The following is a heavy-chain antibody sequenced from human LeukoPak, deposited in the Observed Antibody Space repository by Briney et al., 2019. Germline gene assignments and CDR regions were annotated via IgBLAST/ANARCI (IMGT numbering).Heavy chain of an antibody. D-gene: IGHD3-10*01. CDR3: ARGYGSGSYVLSNWFDP. CDR1: GFTFSSYE. V-gene: IGHV3-48*03. CDR2: ISSSGSAI. J-gene: IGHJ5*02. Sequence: GGSLRLSCAASGFTFSSYEMNWVRQAPGKGLEWVSYISSSGSAIYYADSVKGRFTISRDNAKNSLYLQMNSLRAEDTAVYYCARGYGSGSYVLSNWFDPWGQGTLVTVPS.